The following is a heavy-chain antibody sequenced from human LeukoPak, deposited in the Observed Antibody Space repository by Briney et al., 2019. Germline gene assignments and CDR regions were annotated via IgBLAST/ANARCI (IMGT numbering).Heavy chain of an antibody. CDR2: IRDDGSNK. CDR1: GFTFSSYG. V-gene: IGHV3-30*02. J-gene: IGHJ6*03. Sequence: TGGSLRLSCAASGFTFSSYGMHWVRQAPGKGLEWVAFIRDDGSNKYYADSVKGPITISRDNSKNTLYLQMNSLRAEDTAVYYCAKVSYSNDYYYSYYYMDVWGKGTTVTVSS. CDR3: AKVSYSNDYYYSYYYMDV. D-gene: IGHD4-11*01.